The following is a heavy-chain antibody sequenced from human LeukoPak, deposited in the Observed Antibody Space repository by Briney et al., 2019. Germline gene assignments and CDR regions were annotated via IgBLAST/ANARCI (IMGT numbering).Heavy chain of an antibody. CDR3: ARGYGVTMIVVVPTPGYFDY. Sequence: SETLSLTCAVYGGSFSGYYWSWIRQPPGKGLEWIGEINHSGSTNYNPSLKSRVTISVDTSKNQFSLKLSSVTAADTAVYCCARGYGVTMIVVVPTPGYFDYWGQGTLVTVSS. CDR1: GGSFSGYY. V-gene: IGHV4-34*01. J-gene: IGHJ4*02. CDR2: INHSGST. D-gene: IGHD3-22*01.